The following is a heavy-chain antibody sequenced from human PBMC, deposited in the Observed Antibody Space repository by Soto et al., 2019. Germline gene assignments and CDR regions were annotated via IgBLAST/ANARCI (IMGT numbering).Heavy chain of an antibody. J-gene: IGHJ4*02. CDR2: INAGNGNT. CDR1: GYTFTSYA. Sequence: ASVKVSFKASGYTFTSYAMHWVRQAPGQRLEWMGWINAGNGNTKYSQKFQGRVTITRDTSASTAYMELSSLRSEDTAVYYCAANYDFWSGYAYLLDYWGQGTLVTVSS. CDR3: AANYDFWSGYAYLLDY. V-gene: IGHV1-3*01. D-gene: IGHD3-3*01.